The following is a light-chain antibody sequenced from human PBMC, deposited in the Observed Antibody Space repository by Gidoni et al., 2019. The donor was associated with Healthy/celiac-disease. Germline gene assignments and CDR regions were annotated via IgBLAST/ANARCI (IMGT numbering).Light chain of an antibody. CDR3: QQRSNWPPWT. Sequence: EIVLTHSPATLSLSPVARSTLSCRASQSVSSYLAWYQQKPGQAPRLLIYEASNRATGIPARFSGSGSGTDFTLTISSLEPEDFAVYYCQQRSNWPPWTFGQGTKVEIK. CDR1: QSVSSY. V-gene: IGKV3-11*01. J-gene: IGKJ1*01. CDR2: EAS.